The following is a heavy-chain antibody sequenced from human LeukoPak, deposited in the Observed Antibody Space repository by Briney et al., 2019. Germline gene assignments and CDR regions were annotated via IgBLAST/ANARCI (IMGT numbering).Heavy chain of an antibody. CDR1: GFTFSTYD. CDR2: ITSSGTTI. CDR3: ARDGALTVGSFDI. Sequence: GGSLRLSCAASGFTFSTYDMNWVRQAPGKGLEWVSYITSSGTTIYYADSVKGRFTISRDNAKNSLYLQMNSLRHEDTAVYYCARDGALTVGSFDIWGQGTMVTVSS. D-gene: IGHD1-26*01. J-gene: IGHJ3*02. V-gene: IGHV3-48*03.